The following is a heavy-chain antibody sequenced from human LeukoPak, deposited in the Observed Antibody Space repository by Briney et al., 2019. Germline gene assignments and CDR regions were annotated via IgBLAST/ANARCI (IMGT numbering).Heavy chain of an antibody. CDR2: ISGSAGNT. CDR1: GFTFSSYA. Sequence: PGGSLRLPCAASGFTFSSYAMSWVRQAPGKGLEWVSAISGSAGNTYYADSVKGRFTISRDNSKNTLYLQMNSLRVEDTAVYYCARAGWDGMDVWGQGTTVTVSS. D-gene: IGHD1-26*01. J-gene: IGHJ6*02. CDR3: ARAGWDGMDV. V-gene: IGHV3-23*01.